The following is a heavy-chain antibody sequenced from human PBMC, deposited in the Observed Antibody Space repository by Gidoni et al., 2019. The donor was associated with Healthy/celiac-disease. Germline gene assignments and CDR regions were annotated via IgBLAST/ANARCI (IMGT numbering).Heavy chain of an antibody. Sequence: EVQLVESGGGLVKPGGYLRLSCAASGFTFSNAWMSWVRQAPGKGLGWVGRIKSKTDGGTTDYAAPVKGRFTISRDDSKNTLYLQMNSLKTEDTAVYYCTTDRHYDFWSGYYTGIWFDPWGQGTLVTVSS. CDR2: IKSKTDGGTT. CDR1: GFTFSNAW. D-gene: IGHD3-3*01. J-gene: IGHJ5*02. CDR3: TTDRHYDFWSGYYTGIWFDP. V-gene: IGHV3-15*01.